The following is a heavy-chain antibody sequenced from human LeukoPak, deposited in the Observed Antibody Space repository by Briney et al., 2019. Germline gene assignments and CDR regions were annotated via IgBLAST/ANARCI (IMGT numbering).Heavy chain of an antibody. CDR1: GFTFSTYA. D-gene: IGHD3-3*01. V-gene: IGHV3-23*01. Sequence: GGSLRLSCAASGFTFSTYAMSWVRQAPGKGLEWVSTISGSGGSTYYADSVMGRFTISRDNSKNMLHLQMNSLRAEDTAVYYCAKDLGDFWSGYPAYWGQGTLVTVSS. CDR2: ISGSGGST. J-gene: IGHJ4*02. CDR3: AKDLGDFWSGYPAY.